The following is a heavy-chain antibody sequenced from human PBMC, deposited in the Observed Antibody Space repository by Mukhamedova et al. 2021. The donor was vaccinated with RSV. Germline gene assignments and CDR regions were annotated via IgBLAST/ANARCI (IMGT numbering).Heavy chain of an antibody. CDR3: ARDDIAMFSCLDP. J-gene: IGHJ5*02. V-gene: IGHV3-30*04. D-gene: IGHD5-18*01. Sequence: SSYAMHWVRQAPGKGLEWVAVISCDGSNKYYADSVKGRFTISRDNSKNTLYLQMNSLRAEDTAVYYCARDDIAMFSCLDPLGQGT. CDR2: ISCDGSNK. CDR1: SSYA.